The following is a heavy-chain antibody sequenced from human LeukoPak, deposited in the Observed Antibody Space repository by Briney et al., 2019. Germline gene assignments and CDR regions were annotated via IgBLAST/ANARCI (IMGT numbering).Heavy chain of an antibody. V-gene: IGHV4-39*07. Sequence: SETLSLTCTVSGGSISSSSYYWGWIRQPPGKGLEWIGSIYYSGSTFYNPSLKSRVTISLDMSKNEFSLKLSSVTAADTAVYYCASPGYSGYDLFDYWGQGTLVTVSS. CDR3: ASPGYSGYDLFDY. J-gene: IGHJ4*02. D-gene: IGHD5-12*01. CDR1: GGSISSSSYY. CDR2: IYYSGST.